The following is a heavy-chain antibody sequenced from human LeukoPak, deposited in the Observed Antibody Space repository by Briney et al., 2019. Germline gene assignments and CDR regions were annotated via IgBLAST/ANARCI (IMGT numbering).Heavy chain of an antibody. D-gene: IGHD1-26*01. J-gene: IGHJ4*02. V-gene: IGHV3-66*01. CDR1: GFTVSSSY. Sequence: GGSLRLSCAASGFTVSSSYMSWVRQAPGKGPEWVSVIYTGGSAYYADSVKGRSTISRDTSKNTLHLQMTSLRVEDTAVYYCVRDLGSYFNYWGQGTLVTVSS. CDR3: VRDLGSYFNY. CDR2: IYTGGSA.